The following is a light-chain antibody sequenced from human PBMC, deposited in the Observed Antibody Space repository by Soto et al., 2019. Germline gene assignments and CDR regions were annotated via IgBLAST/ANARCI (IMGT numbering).Light chain of an antibody. CDR2: GAS. J-gene: IGKJ5*01. CDR3: QQYGSLIT. V-gene: IGKV3-20*01. Sequence: EIVLTQSPGTLSLSPGERATLSCRASQSVSSSYLAWYQQKPGQAPKLLIYGASSRATGIPDRFSGSGSGTDFTRTSSRLEPEDFAVYYCQQYGSLITFGQGTRLQIK. CDR1: QSVSSSY.